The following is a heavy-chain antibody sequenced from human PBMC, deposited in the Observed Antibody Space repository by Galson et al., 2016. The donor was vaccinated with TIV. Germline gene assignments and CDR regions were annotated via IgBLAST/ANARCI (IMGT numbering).Heavy chain of an antibody. J-gene: IGHJ4*02. CDR3: ARGGRDGYNYVPEKAIDS. CDR2: IKHSGST. CDR1: GGSFSGYC. Sequence: ETLSLTCGVYGGSFSGYCWSWIRQPPGKGLEWNGEIKHSGSTNYHPSLKSRATIPLDTSKNQFSLKLSPVTAADTAVYYCARGGRDGYNYVPEKAIDSWGQGTLVTVSS. V-gene: IGHV4-34*01. D-gene: IGHD5-24*01.